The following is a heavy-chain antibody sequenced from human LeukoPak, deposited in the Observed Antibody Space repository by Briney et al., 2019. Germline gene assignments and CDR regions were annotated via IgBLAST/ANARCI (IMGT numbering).Heavy chain of an antibody. CDR1: GGTFSNYA. V-gene: IGHV1-69*01. J-gene: IGHJ5*02. D-gene: IGHD1-26*01. CDR2: IIPVFGTA. Sequence: SVKVSCKASGGTFSNYAISWVRQAPGQGLEWTGGIIPVFGTANYAQKFQGRVTITADESTSTAYMELSSLRSEDTAVYYCARDGGEATTLDTYNWFDPWGQGALVTVSS. CDR3: ARDGGEATTLDTYNWFDP.